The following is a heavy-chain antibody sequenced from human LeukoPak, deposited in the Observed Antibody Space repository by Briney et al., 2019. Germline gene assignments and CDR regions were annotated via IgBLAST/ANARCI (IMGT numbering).Heavy chain of an antibody. Sequence: PGGSLRLSCAVSGFTFSRYWMHWVRQAPGKGLEWIGYIYYSGSTNYNPSLKSRVTISVDTSENQFSLKLSSVTAADTAVYYCARTTIFGVVIRFDYWGQGDLFTLSS. CDR1: GFTFSRYW. J-gene: IGHJ4*02. D-gene: IGHD3-3*01. CDR3: ARTTIFGVVIRFDY. CDR2: IYYSGST. V-gene: IGHV4-59*08.